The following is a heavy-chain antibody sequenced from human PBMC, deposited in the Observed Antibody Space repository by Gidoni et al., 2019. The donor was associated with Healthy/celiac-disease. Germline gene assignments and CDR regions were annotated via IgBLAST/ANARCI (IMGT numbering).Heavy chain of an antibody. V-gene: IGHV4-61*02. D-gene: IGHD2-15*01. J-gene: IGHJ4*02. CDR2: IYTSGST. CDR3: ARDAGGL. CDR1: GGSISSGSYY. Sequence: QVQLQESGPGLVKPSQTLSLTCTVSGGSISSGSYYWRWIRQPAGKGLEWIGRIYTSGSTNYNPSLKSRVTISVDTSKNQFSLKLSSVTAADTAVYYCARDAGGLWGQGTLVTVSS.